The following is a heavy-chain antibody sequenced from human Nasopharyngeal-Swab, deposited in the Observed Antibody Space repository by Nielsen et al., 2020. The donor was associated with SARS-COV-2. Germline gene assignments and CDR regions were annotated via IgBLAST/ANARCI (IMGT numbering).Heavy chain of an antibody. V-gene: IGHV5-10-1*01. CDR1: GYSFTSYW. J-gene: IGHJ6*03. CDR3: ARHELPYYYMDV. CDR2: IDPSGSYT. Sequence: GESLKISCKGSGYSFTSYWISWVRQMPGKGLEWMGRIDPSGSYTNYSPSFQGHVTISADKSISTAYLQWSSLKASDTAMYYCARHELPYYYMDVWGKGTTVTVSS. D-gene: IGHD3-10*01.